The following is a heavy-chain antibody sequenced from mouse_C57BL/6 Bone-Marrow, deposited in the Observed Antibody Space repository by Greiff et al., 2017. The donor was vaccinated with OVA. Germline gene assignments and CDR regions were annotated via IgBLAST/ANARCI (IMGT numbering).Heavy chain of an antibody. D-gene: IGHD1-1*01. CDR3: ARQYYYGSLDY. J-gene: IGHJ2*01. V-gene: IGHV5-6*01. Sequence: EVQLVESGGDLVKPGGSLKLSCAASGFTFSSYGMSWVRQTPDKRLVWVATISSGGSYTYYPASVKGRFTISRDNAKNTLYLQMSSLKSEDTAMYYCARQYYYGSLDYWGQGTTLTVSS. CDR1: GFTFSSYG. CDR2: ISSGGSYT.